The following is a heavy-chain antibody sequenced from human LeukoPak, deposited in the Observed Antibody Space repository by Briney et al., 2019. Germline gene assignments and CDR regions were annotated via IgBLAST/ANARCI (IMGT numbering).Heavy chain of an antibody. CDR1: GGSFSSYY. CDR3: ARVGPRWSLYGSGSCYNQGAFDI. V-gene: IGHV4-34*01. CDR2: INHSGST. Sequence: SETLSLTCAVYGGSFSSYYWSWIRQPPGKGLEWIGEINHSGSTNYNPSLKSRVTISVDTSKNQFSLKLSSVTAADTAVYYCARVGPRWSLYGSGSCYNQGAFDIWGQGTMVTVSS. J-gene: IGHJ3*02. D-gene: IGHD3-10*01.